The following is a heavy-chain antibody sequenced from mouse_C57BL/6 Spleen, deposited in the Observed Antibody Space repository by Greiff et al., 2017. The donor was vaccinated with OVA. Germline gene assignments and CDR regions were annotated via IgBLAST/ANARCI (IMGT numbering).Heavy chain of an antibody. J-gene: IGHJ2*01. V-gene: IGHV1-19*01. Sequence: EVQLHQSGPVLVKPGASVKMSCTASGYTFTAYSMHWVKQSPGQCLEWIGDINPYNGGTSYNQKFKGKATLTVDKSSSTAYMDLNSLASEDSAVYCCARRDSNFRDNGGQGPTLTVSS. D-gene: IGHD2-5*01. CDR1: GYTFTAYS. CDR3: ARRDSNFRDN. CDR2: INPYNGGT.